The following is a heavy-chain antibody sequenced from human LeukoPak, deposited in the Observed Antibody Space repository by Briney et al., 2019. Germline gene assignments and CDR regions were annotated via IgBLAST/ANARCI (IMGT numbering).Heavy chain of an antibody. CDR2: IYTSGST. CDR1: GGSISSGSYY. CDR3: ARPRRPGLGSSWYVY. V-gene: IGHV4-61*02. D-gene: IGHD6-13*01. Sequence: PSETLSLTCTVSGGSISSGSYYWSWIRQPAGKGLEWIGRIYTSGSTNYNPSLKSRVTISVDTSKNQFSLKLSSVTAADTAVYYCARPRRPGLGSSWYVYWGQGTLVTVSS. J-gene: IGHJ4*02.